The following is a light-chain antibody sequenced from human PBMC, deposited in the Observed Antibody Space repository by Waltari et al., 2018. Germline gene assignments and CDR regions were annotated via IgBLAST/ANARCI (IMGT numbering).Light chain of an antibody. Sequence: DIQMTPSPSSLSASVGDTATITCRASQTISNYLNWYQQSPGKAPKLLNSSASTLRRVVSSRFSSSCAGTDFTLTISSLQPEDFAIYYCQQTYNTLWTFGQGTRVEIK. CDR1: QTISNY. J-gene: IGKJ1*01. V-gene: IGKV1-39*01. CDR2: SAS. CDR3: QQTYNTLWT.